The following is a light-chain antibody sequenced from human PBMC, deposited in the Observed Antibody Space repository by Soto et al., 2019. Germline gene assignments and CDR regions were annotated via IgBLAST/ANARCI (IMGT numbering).Light chain of an antibody. Sequence: QSALTQPASVSGSPGQSITISCTGTSGDIGGYNYVSWFQHHPGKAPKLMIYDVSNRPSGVSSRFSGSKSGNTASLTISGLQAEDEADYFCTSYTSSSTLGVFGTGTKLTVL. CDR3: TSYTSSSTLGV. CDR2: DVS. V-gene: IGLV2-14*03. J-gene: IGLJ1*01. CDR1: SGDIGGYNY.